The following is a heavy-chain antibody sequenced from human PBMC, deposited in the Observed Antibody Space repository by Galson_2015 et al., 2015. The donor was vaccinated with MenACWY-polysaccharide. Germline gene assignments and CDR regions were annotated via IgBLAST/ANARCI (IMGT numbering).Heavy chain of an antibody. V-gene: IGHV3-23*01. CDR2: LDGSGTNT. CDR3: AKDASNAWFES. CDR1: GFTFSTYG. J-gene: IGHJ5*01. Sequence: SLRLSCAASGFTFSTYGMGWVRQAPGKGLEWVSTLDGSGTNTYYADSVRGRFTLSRDNSKKMLYLQMNSLRAEDTALYYCAKDASNAWFESWAQGTLVTVSS.